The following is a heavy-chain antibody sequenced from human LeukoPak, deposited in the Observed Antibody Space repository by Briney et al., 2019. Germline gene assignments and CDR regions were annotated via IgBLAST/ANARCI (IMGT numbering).Heavy chain of an antibody. CDR1: GYSISSGYY. D-gene: IGHD3-3*01. Sequence: SETLSLTCAVSGYSISSGYYWGWIRQPPGKGLEWIGSIYHSGSTYYNPSLKGRVTISVDTSKTQFSLNLSSVTAADTAVYYCARSDTIFGVTYFDYWGQGTLVTVSS. V-gene: IGHV4-38-2*01. CDR2: IYHSGST. CDR3: ARSDTIFGVTYFDY. J-gene: IGHJ4*02.